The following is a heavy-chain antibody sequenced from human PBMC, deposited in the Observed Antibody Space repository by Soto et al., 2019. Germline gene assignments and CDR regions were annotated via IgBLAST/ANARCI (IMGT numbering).Heavy chain of an antibody. J-gene: IGHJ4*02. D-gene: IGHD3-16*01. CDR2: ISGSGGST. CDR3: AKGLEITFGGVIFPFDY. Sequence: EVQLLESGGGLVQPGGSLRLSCAASGFTFSIYAMSWVRQAPGKGLEWVSAISGSGGSTYYADSVKGRFTISSDNSKNTLYLQMNSLRAEDTAVYYCAKGLEITFGGVIFPFDYWGQGTLVTVSS. CDR1: GFTFSIYA. V-gene: IGHV3-23*01.